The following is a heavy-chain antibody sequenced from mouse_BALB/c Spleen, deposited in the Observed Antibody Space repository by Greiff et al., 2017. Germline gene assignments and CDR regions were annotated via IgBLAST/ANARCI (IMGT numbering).Heavy chain of an antibody. Sequence: EVKLMESGGGLVKPGGSLKLSCAASGFTFSSYAMSWVRQTPEKRLEWVASISSGGSTYYPDSVKGRFTISRDNARNILYLQMSSLRSEDTAMYYCARGGSSRYYAMDYWGQGTSVTVSS. V-gene: IGHV5-6-5*01. CDR2: ISSGGST. J-gene: IGHJ4*01. CDR1: GFTFSSYA. D-gene: IGHD1-1*01. CDR3: ARGGSSRYYAMDY.